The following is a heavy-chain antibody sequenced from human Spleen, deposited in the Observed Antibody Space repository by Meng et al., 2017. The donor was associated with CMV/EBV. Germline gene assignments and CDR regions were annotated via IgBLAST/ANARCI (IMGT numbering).Heavy chain of an antibody. CDR1: GFTFSSYA. J-gene: IGHJ6*02. CDR3: TRLLDAMDV. CDR2: IRREGRNNDAT. Sequence: GESLKISCAASGFTFSSYAMHWVRQASGKGLEWVGRIRREGRNNDATAYAASVTGRFTISRDDSKNTAYLQMNSLKTEDTAVYYCTRLLDAMDVWGQGTTVTVSS. V-gene: IGHV3-73*01.